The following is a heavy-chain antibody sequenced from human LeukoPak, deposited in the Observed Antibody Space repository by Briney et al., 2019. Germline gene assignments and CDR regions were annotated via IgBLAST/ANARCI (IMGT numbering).Heavy chain of an antibody. V-gene: IGHV4-39*07. CDR2: IYYSGST. J-gene: IGHJ5*02. Sequence: KSSETLSLTCTVSGGSISSSSYYWGWIRQPPGKGLEWIGSIYYSGSTYYNPSLKSRVTISVDTSKNQFSLKLSSVTAADTAVYYCARDHTGGYDFWSGYYVNNWFDPWGQGTLVTVSS. D-gene: IGHD3-3*01. CDR3: ARDHTGGYDFWSGYYVNNWFDP. CDR1: GGSISSSSYY.